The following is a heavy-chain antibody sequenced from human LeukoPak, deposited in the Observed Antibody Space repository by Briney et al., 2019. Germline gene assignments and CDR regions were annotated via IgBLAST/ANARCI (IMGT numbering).Heavy chain of an antibody. CDR3: ARALLYYDFWSASGHYMDV. Sequence: GGSLRLSCAASGFTFSSYWMSWVRQAPGKGLEWVANIKQDGSEKYYVDSVKGRFTISRDNAKNSLYLQMNSLRAEDTAVYYCARALLYYDFWSASGHYMDVWGKGTTVTVSS. V-gene: IGHV3-7*01. J-gene: IGHJ6*03. CDR1: GFTFSSYW. D-gene: IGHD3-3*01. CDR2: IKQDGSEK.